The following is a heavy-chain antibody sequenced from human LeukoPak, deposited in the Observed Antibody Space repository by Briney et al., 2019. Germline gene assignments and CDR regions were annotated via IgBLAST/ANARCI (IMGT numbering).Heavy chain of an antibody. Sequence: GGSLRLSCAASGFTFSSYTMSWVRQAPGKGLEWVSLFGGSGGSTYYADSVKGRFTISRDNSKNTLNLQMNSLRVEDTAVYYCAKPARLGDYGAWGQGTTVTVSS. D-gene: IGHD4-17*01. CDR1: GFTFSSYT. CDR2: FGGSGGST. V-gene: IGHV3-23*01. J-gene: IGHJ6*02. CDR3: AKPARLGDYGA.